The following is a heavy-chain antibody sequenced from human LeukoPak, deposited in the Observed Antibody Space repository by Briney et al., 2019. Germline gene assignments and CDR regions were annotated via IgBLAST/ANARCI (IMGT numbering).Heavy chain of an antibody. CDR2: INHSGST. J-gene: IGHJ3*02. Sequence: NASETLSLTCAVYGGSFSGYYWSWIRQPPGKGLEWIGEINHSGSTNYNPSLKSRVTISVDTSKNQFSLKLSSVTAADTAVYYCARGRIRFLEWLSSDDAFDIWGQGTMVTVSS. CDR3: ARGRIRFLEWLSSDDAFDI. D-gene: IGHD3-3*01. V-gene: IGHV4-34*01. CDR1: GGSFSGYY.